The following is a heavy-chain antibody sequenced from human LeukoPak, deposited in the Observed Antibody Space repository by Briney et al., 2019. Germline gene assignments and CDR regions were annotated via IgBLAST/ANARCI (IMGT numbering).Heavy chain of an antibody. CDR2: IYAGDTI. CDR3: ARDRIAVAGPFDY. Sequence: GGSLRLSCVVSGFSVSNNYVSWVRQAPGKGLEWVSVIYAGDTIKYADSVKGRFTISRDNSKNTVYLQMNSLRAEDTAVYYCARDRIAVAGPFDYWGQGTLVTVSS. CDR1: GFSVSNNY. J-gene: IGHJ4*02. V-gene: IGHV3-66*01. D-gene: IGHD6-19*01.